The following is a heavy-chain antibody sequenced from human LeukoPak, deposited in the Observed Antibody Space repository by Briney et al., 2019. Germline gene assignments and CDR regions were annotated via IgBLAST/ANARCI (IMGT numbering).Heavy chain of an antibody. CDR2: IYSDGST. Sequence: GGSLRLSCAASGFTVSSDYMSWVRQAPGKGLEWVSVIYSDGSTYYADSVKGRFSISRDSSKNTLYLQMNSLRAEDAAVYYCASHTVSRSPRGQGTLVTVSS. CDR3: ASHTVSRSP. V-gene: IGHV3-53*01. CDR1: GFTVSSDY. D-gene: IGHD4-11*01. J-gene: IGHJ5*02.